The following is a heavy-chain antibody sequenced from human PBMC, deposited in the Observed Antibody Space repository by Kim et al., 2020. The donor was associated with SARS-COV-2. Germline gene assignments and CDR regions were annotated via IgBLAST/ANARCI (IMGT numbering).Heavy chain of an antibody. Sequence: SETLSLTCTVSGGSISSSSYYWGWIRQPPGKGLEWIGSIYYSGSTYYNPSLKSRVTISVDTSKNQFSLKLSSVTAADTAVYYCARRAAYCGGDCYSGFIWGQGTLVTVSS. V-gene: IGHV4-39*01. CDR3: ARRAAYCGGDCYSGFI. J-gene: IGHJ4*02. CDR1: GGSISSSSYY. CDR2: IYYSGST. D-gene: IGHD2-21*02.